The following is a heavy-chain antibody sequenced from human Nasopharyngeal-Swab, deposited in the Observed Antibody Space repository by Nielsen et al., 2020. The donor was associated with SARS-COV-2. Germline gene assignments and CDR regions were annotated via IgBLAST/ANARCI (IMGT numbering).Heavy chain of an antibody. D-gene: IGHD3-22*01. V-gene: IGHV1-8*01. CDR3: ARGFGDYDSSGYSPADY. Sequence: ASVKVSCKASGYTFTSYDIKWVRQATGQGLEWMGWMNPNSGNTGYAQKFQGRVTMTRNTSISTAYMELSSLRSEDTAVYYCARGFGDYDSSGYSPADYWGQGTLVTVSS. CDR2: MNPNSGNT. CDR1: GYTFTSYD. J-gene: IGHJ4*02.